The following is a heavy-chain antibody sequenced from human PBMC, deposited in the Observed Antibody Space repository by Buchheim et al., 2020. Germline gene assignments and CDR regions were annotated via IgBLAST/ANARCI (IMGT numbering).Heavy chain of an antibody. D-gene: IGHD6-13*01. CDR1: GFTFSNAW. CDR2: IKSNTNGGTT. J-gene: IGHJ4*02. CDR3: TIDEYTSSWYVGSDQ. Sequence: EVQLVESGGGLVKPGGSLRLSCAASGFTFSNAWMSWVRQVPGKGLEWVGRIKSNTNGGTTEYAAPVKGRFIISSDDSKSTLYLQMNSLKTEDTAVYYCTIDEYTSSWYVGSDQWGQGT. V-gene: IGHV3-15*01.